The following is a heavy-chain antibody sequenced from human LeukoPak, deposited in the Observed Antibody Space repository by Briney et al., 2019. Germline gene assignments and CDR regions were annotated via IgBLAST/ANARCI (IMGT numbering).Heavy chain of an antibody. Sequence: PSETLSLTCNVSGGSISSYYWTWTRQSAGKGLEWIGRISASGSTNYNPSLKSRVTVSVDTSNNHFSLNLSSVTAADTAVYWCARVARDSRHLDLWGQGTLVTVSS. V-gene: IGHV4-4*07. D-gene: IGHD3-22*01. J-gene: IGHJ5*02. CDR3: ARVARDSRHLDL. CDR1: GGSISSYY. CDR2: ISASGST.